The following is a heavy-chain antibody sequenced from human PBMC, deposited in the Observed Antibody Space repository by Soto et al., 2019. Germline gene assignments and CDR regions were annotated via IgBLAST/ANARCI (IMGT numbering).Heavy chain of an antibody. D-gene: IGHD3-16*01. Sequence: KASETLSLTCTVSGGSISSYYWSWIRQPPGKGLGWIGYIYYSGSTNYNPSLKSRVTISVDTSKNQFSLKLSSVTAADTAVYYCARSYDYIWGSYYNWFDPWGQGTLVTVSS. V-gene: IGHV4-59*01. CDR2: IYYSGST. CDR3: ARSYDYIWGSYYNWFDP. J-gene: IGHJ5*02. CDR1: GGSISSYY.